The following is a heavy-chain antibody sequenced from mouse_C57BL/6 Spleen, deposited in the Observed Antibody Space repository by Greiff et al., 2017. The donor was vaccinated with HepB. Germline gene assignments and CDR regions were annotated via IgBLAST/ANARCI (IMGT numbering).Heavy chain of an antibody. D-gene: IGHD2-4*01. CDR2: INYDGSST. Sequence: EVKLVESEGGLVQPGSSMKLSCTASGFTFSDYYMAWVRQVPEKGLEWVANINYDGSSTYYLDSLKSRFIISRDNAKNILYLQMGSLKSEDTATYYCARAPMRGDYDIGAMDYWGQGTSVTVSS. CDR3: ARAPMRGDYDIGAMDY. CDR1: GFTFSDYY. J-gene: IGHJ4*01. V-gene: IGHV5-16*01.